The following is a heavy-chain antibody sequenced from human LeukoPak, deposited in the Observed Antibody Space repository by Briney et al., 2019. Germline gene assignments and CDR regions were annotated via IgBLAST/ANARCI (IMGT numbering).Heavy chain of an antibody. J-gene: IGHJ4*02. CDR2: IYYSGST. V-gene: IGHV4-59*01. CDR1: GGFISTYY. D-gene: IGHD6-19*01. Sequence: SETLSLTCTVSGGFISTYYWSWIRQSPGKGLEWIGDIYYSGSTNYNPSLKSRVTISLDTPNNQFSLKLTSVTAADTAVYYCARRGASGRAFDYWGQGTLVTVSS. CDR3: ARRGASGRAFDY.